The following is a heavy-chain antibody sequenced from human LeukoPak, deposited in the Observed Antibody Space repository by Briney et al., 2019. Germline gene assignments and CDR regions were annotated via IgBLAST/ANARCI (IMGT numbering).Heavy chain of an antibody. J-gene: IGHJ6*02. CDR3: ARVRGSPFDDILTGFYGMDV. V-gene: IGHV4-59*01. CDR2: IYYSGST. Sequence: SETLSLTCTVSGGSISSYYWSWIRQPPGKGLEWIGYIYYSGSTNYNPSLKSRVTISVDTSKNQFSLKLSSVTAADTAVYYCARVRGSPFDDILTGFYGMDVWGQGTMVTVSS. CDR1: GGSISSYY. D-gene: IGHD3-9*01.